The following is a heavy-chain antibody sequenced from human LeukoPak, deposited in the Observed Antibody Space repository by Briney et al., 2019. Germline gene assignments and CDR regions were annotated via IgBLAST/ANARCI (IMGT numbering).Heavy chain of an antibody. Sequence: GASVKVSCKASGYTFMSYGISWVRQAPGQGLEWMGWISAHNGNTNYAQKLQGRVTMTTDTSTSTAYMELRSLRSDDTAVYYCARDRGGSGWYWYFDLWGRGTLVTVSS. CDR3: ARDRGGSGWYWYFDL. CDR1: GYTFMSYG. V-gene: IGHV1-18*01. CDR2: ISAHNGNT. D-gene: IGHD6-19*01. J-gene: IGHJ2*01.